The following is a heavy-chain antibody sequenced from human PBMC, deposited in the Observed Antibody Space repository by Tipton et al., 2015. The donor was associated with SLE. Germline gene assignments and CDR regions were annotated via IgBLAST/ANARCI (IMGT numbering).Heavy chain of an antibody. Sequence: SLRLSCAASGFTVSSNYMSWVRQAPGKGLEWVSVIYSGGSTYYADSVKGRFTISRDNSKNTLYLQMNSLRAEDTAVYYCARATRPLWFGELLFDYWGQGTLVTVSS. CDR1: GFTVSSNY. V-gene: IGHV3-53*01. J-gene: IGHJ4*02. CDR3: ARATRPLWFGELLFDY. CDR2: IYSGGST. D-gene: IGHD3-10*01.